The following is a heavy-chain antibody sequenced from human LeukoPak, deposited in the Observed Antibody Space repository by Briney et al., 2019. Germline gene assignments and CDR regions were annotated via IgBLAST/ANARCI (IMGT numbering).Heavy chain of an antibody. V-gene: IGHV4-30-2*03. Sequence: PSETLSLTCAVSGGSISSGGYSWSWIRQPPGKGLEWIGYIYHSGSTYYNPSLKSRVTISVDTSKNQFSLKLSSVTAADTAVYYCARLWFGELTSPFDYWGQGTLVTVSS. CDR3: ARLWFGELTSPFDY. CDR2: IYHSGST. CDR1: GGSISSGGYS. J-gene: IGHJ4*02. D-gene: IGHD3-10*01.